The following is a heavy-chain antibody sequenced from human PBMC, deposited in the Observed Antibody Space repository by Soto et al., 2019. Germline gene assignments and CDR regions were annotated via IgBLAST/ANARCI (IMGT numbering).Heavy chain of an antibody. D-gene: IGHD3-3*01. J-gene: IGHJ6*02. V-gene: IGHV3-23*01. CDR3: AKDLLKGNDFWSGYYPLRGMDV. CDR1: GFTFSSYA. Sequence: GGSLRLSCAASGFTFSSYAMSWVRQAPGKGLEWVSAISGSGGSTYYADSVKGRFTISRDNSKNTLYLQMNSLRAEDTAVHYCAKDLLKGNDFWSGYYPLRGMDVWGQGTTVTVSS. CDR2: ISGSGGST.